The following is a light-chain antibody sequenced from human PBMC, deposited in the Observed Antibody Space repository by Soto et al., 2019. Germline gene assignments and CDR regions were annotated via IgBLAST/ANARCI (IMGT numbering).Light chain of an antibody. V-gene: IGLV1-44*01. CDR2: SNN. Sequence: QSVLTQPPSASETPGQRVTISCSGGSSNIGSNTVNWYQQLPGTAPKLLIYSNNQRPSGVPDRFSGSKSGTSASLAISGLQSEDEADYYCAAWDDSLNGPVFGGGTKLTVL. J-gene: IGLJ2*01. CDR3: AAWDDSLNGPV. CDR1: SSNIGSNT.